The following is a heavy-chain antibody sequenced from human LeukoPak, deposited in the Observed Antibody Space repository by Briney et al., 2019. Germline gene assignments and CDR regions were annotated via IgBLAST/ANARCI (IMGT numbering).Heavy chain of an antibody. CDR1: GFTFSSYA. J-gene: IGHJ5*02. Sequence: GGSLRLSCAASGFTFSSYAMSWVRQAPGKGLEWVSAISGSGGSTYYADSVKGRFTISRDNSKNTLYLQMNSLRAEDTAVYYCAKDPVKPGTVRGNRFDPWGQGTLVTVSS. V-gene: IGHV3-23*01. D-gene: IGHD4-17*01. CDR3: AKDPVKPGTVRGNRFDP. CDR2: ISGSGGST.